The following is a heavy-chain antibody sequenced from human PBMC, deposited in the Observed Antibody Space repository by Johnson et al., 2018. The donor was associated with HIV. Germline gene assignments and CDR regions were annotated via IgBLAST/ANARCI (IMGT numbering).Heavy chain of an antibody. CDR1: GFTFDDYG. D-gene: IGHD3-10*01. J-gene: IGHJ3*01. V-gene: IGHV3-NL1*01. CDR2: IFSVGNT. Sequence: QVQLVESGGGVVQPGRSLRLSCAASGFTFDDYGMSWVRRAPGKGLEWVAVIFSVGNTYYADSVKGRFTISRDNSKNMLSLQMNTLRAEDTAVYYCAKEMYYFNSGNHFDAFHVWGQGTLVTVSS. CDR3: AKEMYYFNSGNHFDAFHV.